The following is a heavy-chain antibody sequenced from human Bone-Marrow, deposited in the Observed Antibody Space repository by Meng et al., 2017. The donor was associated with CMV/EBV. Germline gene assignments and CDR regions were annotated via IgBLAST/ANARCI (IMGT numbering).Heavy chain of an antibody. D-gene: IGHD3-10*01. CDR1: ISSSSYD. J-gene: IGHJ4*02. V-gene: IGHV4-39*07. Sequence: ISSSSYDWGWIRQPPGKGLEWIGSIYYSGSTYYNPSRKSRVTISVDTSKNQFSLKLSSVTAADTAVYYCAREQYGSGSYYNVAPFYYWGQGTLVTVSS. CDR2: IYYSGST. CDR3: AREQYGSGSYYNVAPFYY.